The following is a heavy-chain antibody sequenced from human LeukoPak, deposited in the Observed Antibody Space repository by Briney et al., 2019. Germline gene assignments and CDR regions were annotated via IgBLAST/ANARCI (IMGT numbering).Heavy chain of an antibody. Sequence: SQTLSLTCTVSGGSISSGGYYWSWIRQHPGKGLEWIGYIYYSGSTYYNPSLKSRVTISVDTSKNQFSLKLSSVTAADTAVYYCARVLSTSNNWFDLWGQGTLVTVSS. CDR3: ARVLSTSNNWFDL. D-gene: IGHD2-2*01. V-gene: IGHV4-31*03. CDR1: GGSISSGGYY. J-gene: IGHJ5*02. CDR2: IYYSGST.